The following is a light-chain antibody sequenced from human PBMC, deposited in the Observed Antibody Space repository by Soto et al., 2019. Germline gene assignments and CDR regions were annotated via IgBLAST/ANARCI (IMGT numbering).Light chain of an antibody. CDR1: QSISIY. V-gene: IGKV1-39*01. CDR2: ASS. J-gene: IGKJ1*01. Sequence: IQMTQSPSSLSASVGDRVTITCRTSQSISIYLNWYQQIPGKAPKLLIYASSNLHTGVPSRFSGSASGTDFTLTISSLQPEDSATYYCQQTYSNPRTFGQGTKVDNK. CDR3: QQTYSNPRT.